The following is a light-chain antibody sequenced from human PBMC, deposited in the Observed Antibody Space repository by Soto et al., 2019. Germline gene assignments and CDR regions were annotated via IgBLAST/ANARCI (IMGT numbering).Light chain of an antibody. CDR1: QSVGSY. J-gene: IGKJ4*01. CDR2: DAA. V-gene: IGKV3-11*01. Sequence: EIVLTQSPATLSLSPGERAALSCRASQSVGSYLAWYQQKPGQAPRLLIYDAANRATGIPARFSGSGSGTDFTLTISSLEPEDFAGYYCQQRSDWPALTVGGGTKVEIK. CDR3: QQRSDWPALT.